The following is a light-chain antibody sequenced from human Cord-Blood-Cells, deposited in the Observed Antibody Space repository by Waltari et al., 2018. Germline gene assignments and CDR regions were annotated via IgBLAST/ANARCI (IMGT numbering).Light chain of an antibody. J-gene: IGLJ3*02. CDR3: LLYYGGASWV. CDR1: TGAVTSCYY. CDR2: STS. Sequence: QTVVTQEPSLTVSPGGTVTLTCASSTGAVTSCYYPNWFQQKPGQAPRPLIYSTSNKHSWTPARFSGSLLGGKAALTLSGVQPEDEAEYYCLLYYGGASWVFGGGTKLTVL. V-gene: IGLV7-43*01.